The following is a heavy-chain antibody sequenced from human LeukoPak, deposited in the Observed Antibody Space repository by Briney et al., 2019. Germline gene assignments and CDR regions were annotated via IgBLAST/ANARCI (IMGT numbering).Heavy chain of an antibody. J-gene: IGHJ6*03. CDR1: GGSISSSSYY. Sequence: SETLSLTCTVSGGSISSSSYYWGWIRQPPGKGLEWIGYIYYSGSTNYNPSLKSRVTISVDTSKNQFSLKLSSVTAADTAVYYCARETSQKGAHYMDVWGKGTTVTISS. CDR2: IYYSGST. V-gene: IGHV4-61*01. CDR3: ARETSQKGAHYMDV. D-gene: IGHD3-16*01.